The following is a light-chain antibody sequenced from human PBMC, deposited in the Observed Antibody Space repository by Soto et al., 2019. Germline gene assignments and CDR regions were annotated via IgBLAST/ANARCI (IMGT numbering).Light chain of an antibody. J-gene: IGKJ4*01. CDR3: QLYGISLGLT. CDR1: QSVGKY. CDR2: GAS. Sequence: EIVLTQSPGTLSLSPGERATLSCRASQSVGKYLAWCQQQGGQAPRLLIHGASTRAPGIPDRFSGSGSGTDFTLTISRLEPDDFAVYYCQLYGISLGLTFGGGTKVEIK. V-gene: IGKV3-20*01.